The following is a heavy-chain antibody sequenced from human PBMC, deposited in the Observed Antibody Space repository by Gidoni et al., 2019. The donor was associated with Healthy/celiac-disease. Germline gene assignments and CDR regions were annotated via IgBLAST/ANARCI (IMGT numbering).Heavy chain of an antibody. CDR1: GFTVSSYA. CDR2: ISGSGGSP. V-gene: IGHV3-23*01. J-gene: IGHJ4*02. Sequence: EVQLLESGGGVVQPGGSLRLSCAASGFTVSSYAMSWVRQAPGKGLEWVSAISGSGGSPYYADSVKGRFTISRDNSKNTLYLQMNSLRAEDTAVYYCAKDQAGYGSGFFDYWGQGTLVTVSS. CDR3: AKDQAGYGSGFFDY. D-gene: IGHD3-10*01.